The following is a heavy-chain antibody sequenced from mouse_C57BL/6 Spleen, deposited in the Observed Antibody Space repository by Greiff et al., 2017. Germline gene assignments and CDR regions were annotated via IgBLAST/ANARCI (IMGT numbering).Heavy chain of an antibody. V-gene: IGHV5-9*01. CDR3: ARQRDYYGSSLFDY. J-gene: IGHJ2*01. Sequence: EVHLVESGGGLVKPGGSLKLSCAASGFTFSSYTMSWVRQTPEKRLEWVATISGGGGNTYYPDSVKGRFTISRDNAKNTLYLQMSSLRSEDTALYYCARQRDYYGSSLFDYWGQGTTLTVSS. CDR2: ISGGGGNT. CDR1: GFTFSSYT. D-gene: IGHD1-1*01.